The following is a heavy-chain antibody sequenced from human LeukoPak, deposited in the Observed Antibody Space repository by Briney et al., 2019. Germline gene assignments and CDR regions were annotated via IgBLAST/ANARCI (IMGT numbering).Heavy chain of an antibody. CDR2: ISAYNGNT. CDR1: GYTFTNYG. D-gene: IGHD2-21*02. V-gene: IGHV1-18*01. Sequence: ASVKVSCKASGYTFTNYGISWVRQAPGQGLEWMGWISAYNGNTNYAQKFQGRVTMTTDTSASTAYMELSSLRSEDTAVYYCARSPYCGDCYYFDYWGQGTLVTVSS. J-gene: IGHJ4*02. CDR3: ARSPYCGDCYYFDY.